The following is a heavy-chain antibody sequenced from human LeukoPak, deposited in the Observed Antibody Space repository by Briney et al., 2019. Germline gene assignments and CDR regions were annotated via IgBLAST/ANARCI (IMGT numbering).Heavy chain of an antibody. CDR1: GYTFTSYD. D-gene: IGHD6-19*01. Sequence: ASVKISCKASGYTFTSYDINWVRQAAGQGLEWMGWMGPYSGNTDYAQKFQGRVTMTRNTSISTAYMELTSLGSDDTAVYYCSRASVSSSGWYSGYWGQGSQVTVSS. V-gene: IGHV1-8*01. J-gene: IGHJ4*02. CDR2: MGPYSGNT. CDR3: SRASVSSSGWYSGY.